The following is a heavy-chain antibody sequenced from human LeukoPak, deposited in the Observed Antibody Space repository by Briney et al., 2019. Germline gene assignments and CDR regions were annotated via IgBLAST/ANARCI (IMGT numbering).Heavy chain of an antibody. CDR3: ASTFPWEKRDIRYGMDV. CDR2: IIPIFGTA. Sequence: RASVKVSCKASGGTFSSYAISWVRQAPGQGLEWMGGIIPIFGTANYAQKFQGRVTITADESTSTAYMEPSSLRSEDTAVYYCASTFPWEKRDIRYGMDVWGQGTTVTVSS. D-gene: IGHD1-26*01. V-gene: IGHV1-69*13. J-gene: IGHJ6*02. CDR1: GGTFSSYA.